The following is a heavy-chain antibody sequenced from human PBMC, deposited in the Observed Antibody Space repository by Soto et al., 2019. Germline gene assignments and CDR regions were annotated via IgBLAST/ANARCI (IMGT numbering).Heavy chain of an antibody. CDR3: ARALRNGYFYGMDI. D-gene: IGHD2-8*01. Sequence: QVQLVQSGAEVKKPGASVKVSCMASGYAFSNNFMHWVRQAPAQGLEWMGGINPTTGLTSNAQKVPGRITITSDTSTSTAYRELSSLRAEDTAVYYCARALRNGYFYGMDIWGQGTTVTVSS. V-gene: IGHV1-46*01. CDR1: GYAFSNNF. J-gene: IGHJ6*02. CDR2: INPTTGLT.